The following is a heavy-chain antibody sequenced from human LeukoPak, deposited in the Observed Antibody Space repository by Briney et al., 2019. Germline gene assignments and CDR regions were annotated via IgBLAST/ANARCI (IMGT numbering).Heavy chain of an antibody. CDR2: TRNKANSYTT. CDR3: AILYFDWLSNISALDY. Sequence: GGSLRLSCAASGFTFSDHYMDWVRQAPGKGLEWVGRTRNKANSYTTEYAASVKGRFTISRDDSKNSLYLQMNSLKTEDTAVYYCAILYFDWLSNISALDYWGQGTLVTVSS. CDR1: GFTFSDHY. D-gene: IGHD3-9*01. J-gene: IGHJ4*02. V-gene: IGHV3-72*01.